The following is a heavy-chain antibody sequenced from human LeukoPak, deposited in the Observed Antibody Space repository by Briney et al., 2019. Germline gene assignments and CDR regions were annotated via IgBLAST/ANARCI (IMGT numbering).Heavy chain of an antibody. V-gene: IGHV3-9*01. CDR2: ISWNSGSI. J-gene: IGHJ4*02. CDR3: AKVDYGDYGHFDY. Sequence: GGSLRLSCTVSGFTVSSNSMSWVRQAPGKGLEWVSGISWNSGSIGYADSVKGRFTISRDNAKNSLYLQMNSLRAEDTALYYCAKVDYGDYGHFDYWGQGTLVTVSS. D-gene: IGHD4-17*01. CDR1: GFTVSSNS.